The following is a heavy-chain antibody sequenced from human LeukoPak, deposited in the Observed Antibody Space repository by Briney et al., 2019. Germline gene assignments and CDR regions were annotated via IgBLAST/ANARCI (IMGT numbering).Heavy chain of an antibody. J-gene: IGHJ4*02. V-gene: IGHV3-48*03. Sequence: PGGSLRLSCAASGFTFSSYEMNWVRQAPGKGLEWVSYISSSGSTIYYADSVKGRFTISRDNAKNSLYLQMNSLRAEDTAVYYCAKDRGVWFGESGPNYFDYWGQGTLVTVSS. CDR1: GFTFSSYE. CDR3: AKDRGVWFGESGPNYFDY. CDR2: ISSSGSTI. D-gene: IGHD3-10*01.